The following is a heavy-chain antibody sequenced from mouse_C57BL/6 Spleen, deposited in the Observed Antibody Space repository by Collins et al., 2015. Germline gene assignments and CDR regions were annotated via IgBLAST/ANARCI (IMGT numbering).Heavy chain of an antibody. J-gene: IGHJ4*01. CDR2: IDPETGGT. D-gene: IGHD2-4*01. Sequence: VTLSCKASGYTFTDYEMHWVKQTPVHGLEWIGAIDPETGGTAYNQKFKGKAILAADKSSSTAYMELRSLTSEDSAVYYCTRYDSYYYAMDYWGQGTSVTVSS. CDR3: TRYDSYYYAMDY. CDR1: GYTFTDYE. V-gene: IGHV1-15*01.